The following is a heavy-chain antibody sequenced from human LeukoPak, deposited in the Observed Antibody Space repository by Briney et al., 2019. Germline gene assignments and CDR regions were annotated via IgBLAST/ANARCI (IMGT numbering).Heavy chain of an antibody. CDR3: AKDTNYDIVVEYFQH. J-gene: IGHJ1*01. CDR2: ISGSGGST. V-gene: IGHV3-23*01. CDR1: GFTFSSYA. D-gene: IGHD2-15*01. Sequence: GGSLRLSCAASGFTFSSYAMSWVRQAPGEGLEWVSAISGSGGSTYYADSVKGRFTISRDNSKNTLYLQMNSLRAEDTAVYYCAKDTNYDIVVEYFQHWGQGTLVTVSS.